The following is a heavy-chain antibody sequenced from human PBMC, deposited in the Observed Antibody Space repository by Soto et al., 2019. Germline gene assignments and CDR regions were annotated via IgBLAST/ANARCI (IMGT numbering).Heavy chain of an antibody. CDR2: IYYTGST. D-gene: IGHD6-6*01. J-gene: IGHJ3*02. Sequence: SETLSLTCTVSGGSISSSIYYWGWIRQPPGKGLEWIGSIYYTGSTYYNPSLKSRVTISVDTSKTQFSLKLSSVTAADTAMYYCARHEDYSTSSTRIWGQGTMVTV. V-gene: IGHV4-39*01. CDR3: ARHEDYSTSSTRI. CDR1: GGSISSSIYY.